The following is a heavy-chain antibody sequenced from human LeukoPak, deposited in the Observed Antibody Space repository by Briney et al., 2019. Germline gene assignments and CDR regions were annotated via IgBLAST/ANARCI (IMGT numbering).Heavy chain of an antibody. J-gene: IGHJ4*02. CDR1: GGSFSGYY. V-gene: IGHV4-34*01. D-gene: IGHD6-19*01. CDR3: ARGPPGGWYYFDY. Sequence: SETLSLTCAVYGGSFSGYYWSWIRQPPGKGLEWIGEINHSGSTNYNPSLKSRVTISVDTSKNQFSLQLSSVTAADTAVYYCARGPPGGWYYFDYWGQGTLVTVSS. CDR2: INHSGST.